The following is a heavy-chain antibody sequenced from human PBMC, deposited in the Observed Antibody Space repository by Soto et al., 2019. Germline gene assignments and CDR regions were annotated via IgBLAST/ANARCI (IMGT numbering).Heavy chain of an antibody. CDR1: GYTFTSYY. V-gene: IGHV1-46*01. CDR2: INPSGGST. Sequence: ASVKVSCKASGYTFTSYYMHCVRQAPGQGYEWMGIINPSGGSTTYAQKFQGRVTMTRDTSTTTVYMELSSLKSEDTAVYYCARYDYNGYYFDYWGQGTLVTVSS. D-gene: IGHD4-4*01. J-gene: IGHJ4*02. CDR3: ARYDYNGYYFDY.